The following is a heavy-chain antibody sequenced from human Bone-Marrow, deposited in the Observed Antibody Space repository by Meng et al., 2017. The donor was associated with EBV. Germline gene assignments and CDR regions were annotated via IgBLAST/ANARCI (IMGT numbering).Heavy chain of an antibody. D-gene: IGHD2-15*01. CDR3: ASEGYCSGASCYSDY. Sequence: QVRLVQSGAEVKKPGGSVKVSCKASGYTFTSYGISWVRQAPGQGLEWMGWISAYNGNTNYAQKLQGRVTMTTDTSTSTAYMELRSLRSDDTAVYYCASEGYCSGASCYSDYWGQGTLVTVSS. V-gene: IGHV1-18*01. CDR1: GYTFTSYG. CDR2: ISAYNGNT. J-gene: IGHJ4*02.